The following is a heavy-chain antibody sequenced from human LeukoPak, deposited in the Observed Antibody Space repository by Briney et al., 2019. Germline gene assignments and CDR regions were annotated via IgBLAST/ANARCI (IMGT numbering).Heavy chain of an antibody. V-gene: IGHV4-59*01. J-gene: IGHJ5*02. CDR1: GGSISSYY. D-gene: IGHD1-26*01. CDR2: IYYSGST. Sequence: SETLSLTCTVSGGSISSYYWSWIRQPPGKGLEWIGYIYYSGSTNYNPSLKSRVTISVDTSKNQFSLKLSSVTAADTAVYYCAREEIVGANWFDPWGQGTLVTVCS. CDR3: AREEIVGANWFDP.